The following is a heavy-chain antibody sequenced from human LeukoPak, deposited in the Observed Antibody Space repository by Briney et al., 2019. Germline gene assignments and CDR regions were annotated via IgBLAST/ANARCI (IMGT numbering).Heavy chain of an antibody. J-gene: IGHJ4*02. CDR2: ISLSGTNI. V-gene: IGHV3-48*03. CDR1: GFTFSSYE. D-gene: IGHD3-22*01. Sequence: GGSLRLSCAATGFTFSSYEFIWVRQAPGKGLEWISYISLSGTNINYADSVQGRFAISRDNAKSSLYLQMSSLRTDDTAVYYCARESDSGGYRFDSWGQGSLVTVSS. CDR3: ARESDSGGYRFDS.